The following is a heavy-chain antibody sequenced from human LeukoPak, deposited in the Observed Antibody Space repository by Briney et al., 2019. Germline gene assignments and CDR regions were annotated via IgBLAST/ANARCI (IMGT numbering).Heavy chain of an antibody. Sequence: LPGGSLRLSCAASGFTFSSYAMSWVRQAPGKGLEWVSAISGSGGSTYYADSVKGRFTISRDNSKNTLYLQMNSLRAEDTAVYYCASPPSDYYDSSGYYSPPFDYWGQGTLVTVSS. V-gene: IGHV3-23*01. CDR1: GFTFSSYA. J-gene: IGHJ4*02. CDR2: ISGSGGST. CDR3: ASPPSDYYDSSGYYSPPFDY. D-gene: IGHD3-22*01.